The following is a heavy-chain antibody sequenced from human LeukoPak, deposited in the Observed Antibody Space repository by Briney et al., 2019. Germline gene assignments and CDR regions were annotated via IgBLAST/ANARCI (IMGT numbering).Heavy chain of an antibody. CDR2: VWHDGSNR. J-gene: IGHJ4*02. CDR3: ARELFGSGSCPDY. Sequence: GRSLRLSCTAPGFTFGSYAIHWIRQAPGKGLEWVALVWHDGSNRYYADSVKGGFTISRDNSKNTVYLQMNSLRAEDTAVYYCARELFGSGSCPDYWGQGTLVTVSS. V-gene: IGHV3-33*01. D-gene: IGHD3-10*01. CDR1: GFTFGSYA.